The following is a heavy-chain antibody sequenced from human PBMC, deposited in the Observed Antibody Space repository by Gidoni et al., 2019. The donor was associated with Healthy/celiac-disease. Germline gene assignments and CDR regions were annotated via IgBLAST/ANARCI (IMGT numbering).Heavy chain of an antibody. J-gene: IGHJ5*02. CDR2: ISSSSSYI. Sequence: EVQLVESGGGLVKPGGSLRLSCAASGFTFSSYSMNWVRQAPGKGLEWVSSISSSSSYIYYADSVKGRFTISRDNAKNSLYLQMNSLRAEDTAVYYCARDVLWRRGWFDPWGQGTLVTVSS. CDR1: GFTFSSYS. CDR3: ARDVLWRRGWFDP. V-gene: IGHV3-21*01. D-gene: IGHD2-2*01.